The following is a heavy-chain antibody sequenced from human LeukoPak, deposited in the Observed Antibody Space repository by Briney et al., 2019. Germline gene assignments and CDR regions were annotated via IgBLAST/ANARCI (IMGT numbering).Heavy chain of an antibody. CDR1: GFTFSSYA. Sequence: GGSLRLSCAASGFTFSSYAMSWVRQAPGKGLEWVSAISGSGGSTYYADSVKGRFTISRDNSKNTLYLQMNSLRDEDTAVYYCAKWAAIVVVPAATFDYWGQGTLVTVSS. CDR3: AKWAAIVVVPAATFDY. CDR2: ISGSGGST. J-gene: IGHJ4*02. V-gene: IGHV3-23*01. D-gene: IGHD2-2*01.